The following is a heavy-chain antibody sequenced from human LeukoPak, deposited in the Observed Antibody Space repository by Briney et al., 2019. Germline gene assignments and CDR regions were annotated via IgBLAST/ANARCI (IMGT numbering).Heavy chain of an antibody. J-gene: IGHJ4*02. D-gene: IGHD2-15*01. V-gene: IGHV1-2*02. CDR3: ARDPAADVVVVAATPINNDY. CDR1: GYTFTGYY. Sequence: ASVKVSCKASGYTFTGYYMHWVRQAPGQGLEWMGWINPNRGGTNYAQKFQGRVTMTRDTSISTAYMELSSLRSDDTGGYYCARDPAADVVVVAATPINNDYWGQGTLVTVSS. CDR2: INPNRGGT.